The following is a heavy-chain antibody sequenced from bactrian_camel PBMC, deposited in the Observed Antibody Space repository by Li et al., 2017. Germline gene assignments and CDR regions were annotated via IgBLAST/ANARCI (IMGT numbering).Heavy chain of an antibody. Sequence: DVQLVESGGGLVQPGGSLTLSCAASGFTFSSYAMSWVRQAPGKGLEWVSSINSGGGSTYTEDSMKGRFTISRDDAENTLYLQMNTLKTEDTAVYYCATSGNYHWGQGTQVTVS. D-gene: IGHD2*01. J-gene: IGHJ4*01. CDR3: ATSGNYH. CDR1: GFTFSSYA. V-gene: IGHV3S31*01. CDR2: INSGGGST.